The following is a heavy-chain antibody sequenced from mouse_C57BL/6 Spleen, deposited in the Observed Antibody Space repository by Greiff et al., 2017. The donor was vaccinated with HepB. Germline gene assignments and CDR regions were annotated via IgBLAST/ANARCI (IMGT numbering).Heavy chain of an antibody. CDR2: IDPANGNS. J-gene: IGHJ4*01. Sequence: VQLQQPVAELVRPGASVKLSCTASGFNIKNTYMHWVKQRPEQGLEWIGRIDPANGNSKYAPKFQGKVTITADTSSNTAYLQLSSLTSEDTAINYCARDNYYAMDCWGRGTSVTVST. CDR1: GFNIKNTY. CDR3: ARDNYYAMDC. V-gene: IGHV14-3*01.